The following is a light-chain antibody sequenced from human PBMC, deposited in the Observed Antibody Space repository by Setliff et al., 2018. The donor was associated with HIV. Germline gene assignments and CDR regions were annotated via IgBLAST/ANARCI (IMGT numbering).Light chain of an antibody. CDR1: SDDVGGSNY. CDR3: SSYRKTASVYV. V-gene: IGLV2-14*01. Sequence: QSALTQPASMSGSPGQSITISCTGSSDDVGGSNYVSWYQQHPGKAPKLIIYEVKVRPSGVSSRFSGSKSGNTASLTLSGLQTEDEADYYCSSYRKTASVYVFGSGTKVTVL. CDR2: EVK. J-gene: IGLJ1*01.